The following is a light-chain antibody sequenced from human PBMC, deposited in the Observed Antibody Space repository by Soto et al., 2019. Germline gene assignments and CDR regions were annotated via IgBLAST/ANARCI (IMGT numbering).Light chain of an antibody. CDR2: AAS. V-gene: IGKV1-9*01. Sequence: IQLTQSPSSLSASVGDRVTITCRASQAISSYLAWYQQKPGKAPNLLIYAASTLQSGVPSRFGGSGSGTDFTLTISSLQPEDFATYFCQQLNSYPLTFGGGTKVEIK. J-gene: IGKJ4*01. CDR3: QQLNSYPLT. CDR1: QAISSY.